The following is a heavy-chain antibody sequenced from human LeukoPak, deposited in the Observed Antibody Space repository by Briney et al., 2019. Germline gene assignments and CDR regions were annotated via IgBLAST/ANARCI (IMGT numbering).Heavy chain of an antibody. CDR3: AREIMGATRAFDY. CDR1: GASISSYY. V-gene: IGHV4-4*07. Sequence: PSETLSLTCAVYGASISSYYWSWIRQPAGKGLEWIGRIYSSGSTNYNPSLKSRVTMSVDTSKNQFSLKVSSVTAADTAVYYCAREIMGATRAFDYWGQGTLVTVSS. D-gene: IGHD1-26*01. J-gene: IGHJ4*02. CDR2: IYSSGST.